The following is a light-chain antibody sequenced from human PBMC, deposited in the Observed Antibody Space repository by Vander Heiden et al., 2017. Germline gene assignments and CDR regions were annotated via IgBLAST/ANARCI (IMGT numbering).Light chain of an antibody. J-gene: IGLJ2*01. CDR2: DLR. CDR3: CSSISNSIVV. V-gene: IGLV2-14*03. Sequence: QSAMTQPASVSGSPGQSIPISCIGTSGDSGYHYVSWYQQHPGKPHKLVIYDLRELPSWVANRFSGSQSGTTASLTISGLKAEDEADYYGCSSISNSIVVFGGGTKLTVL. CDR1: SGDSGYHY.